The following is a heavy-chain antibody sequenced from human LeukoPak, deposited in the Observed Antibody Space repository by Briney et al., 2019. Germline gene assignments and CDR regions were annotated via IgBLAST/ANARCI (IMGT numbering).Heavy chain of an antibody. CDR1: GFTFRTSG. CDR3: AKEYGYTYGEFDY. V-gene: IGHV3-23*01. J-gene: IGHJ4*02. Sequence: GGSLRLSCAASGFTFRTSGMSWVRQAPGTGLEGVSAISGSGVSTYYADSVKGRFTISRDNSKNTLYLQMNSLRAEDTAVYYCAKEYGYTYGEFDYWGQGTLVTVSS. CDR2: ISGSGVST. D-gene: IGHD5-18*01.